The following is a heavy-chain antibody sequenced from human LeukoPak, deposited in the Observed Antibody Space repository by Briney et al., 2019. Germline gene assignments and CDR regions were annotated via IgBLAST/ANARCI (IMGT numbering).Heavy chain of an antibody. CDR2: MYLSGTT. CDR1: GDSINSLDL. V-gene: IGHV4-4*02. Sequence: SETLSLTCAVSGDSINSLDLWSWVRQPPGKGLEWIGEMYLSGTTHPNPSVKSRVTISIDKSKNQFFLNLSSVTAADTAVYYCAGLVGRYSSGLYYYYFDYWGQGTLVTVSS. D-gene: IGHD3-22*01. J-gene: IGHJ4*02. CDR3: AGLVGRYSSGLYYYYFDY.